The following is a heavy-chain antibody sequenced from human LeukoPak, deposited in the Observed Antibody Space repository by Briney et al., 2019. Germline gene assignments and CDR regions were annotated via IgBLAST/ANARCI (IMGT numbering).Heavy chain of an antibody. CDR3: VRWGMEAGMSD. CDR1: GFIFSTYW. CDR2: ISPDGSAT. V-gene: IGHV3-7*01. D-gene: IGHD6-19*01. Sequence: GGSLRLSCESSGFIFSTYWMAWVRQTPGEGREWVANISPDGSATYYVDSVKGRFIITRDNAKQSLFLQMNNLRAEETAVYHCVRWGMEAGMSDWGQGTLVTVSS. J-gene: IGHJ4*02.